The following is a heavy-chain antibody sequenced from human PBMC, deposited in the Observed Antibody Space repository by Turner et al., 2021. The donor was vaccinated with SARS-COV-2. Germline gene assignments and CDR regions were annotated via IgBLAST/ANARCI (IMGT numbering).Heavy chain of an antibody. CDR2: ISPIFGTA. Sequence: QVQLGQSGAEVKKPGSSVTVSCKASGGTFSSYAISWVRQAPGQGLEGMGGISPIFGTANYAQKFQGRVTITADKSTSKAYMELSSLRSEDTAVYYCARVGSYDSSGYYDDYWGQGIVVSVSS. J-gene: IGHJ4*02. CDR1: GGTFSSYA. CDR3: ARVGSYDSSGYYDDY. V-gene: IGHV1-69*06. D-gene: IGHD3-22*01.